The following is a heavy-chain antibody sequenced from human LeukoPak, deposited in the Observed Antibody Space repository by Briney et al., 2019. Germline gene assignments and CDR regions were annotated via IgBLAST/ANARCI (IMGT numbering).Heavy chain of an antibody. Sequence: PSETLSLTCTVSGASINTDNYWGWIRQSPGKGLELIGSVHFSGATHYNPSLKSRVAIALDTSKNQFSLEPNSVTAADTAIYYCAKHRMWLVGLDYWGQGTLVTVSS. CDR3: AKHRMWLVGLDY. D-gene: IGHD6-19*01. CDR2: VHFSGAT. V-gene: IGHV4-39*01. CDR1: GASINTDNY. J-gene: IGHJ4*02.